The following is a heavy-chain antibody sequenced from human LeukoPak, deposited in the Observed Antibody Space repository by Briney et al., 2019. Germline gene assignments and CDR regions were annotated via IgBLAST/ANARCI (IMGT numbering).Heavy chain of an antibody. CDR3: ARQGMSGYDSSPVYYYMDV. V-gene: IGHV3-43D*03. D-gene: IGHD5-12*01. CDR1: GFTFDNYA. Sequence: GGSLRLSCTASGFTFDNYAMHWVRQAPGKGLEWVSLISWDGGSAYYADSVKGRFTISRDNAKNSLYLQMNSLRAEDTAVYYCARQGMSGYDSSPVYYYMDVWGKGTTVSVSS. J-gene: IGHJ6*03. CDR2: ISWDGGSA.